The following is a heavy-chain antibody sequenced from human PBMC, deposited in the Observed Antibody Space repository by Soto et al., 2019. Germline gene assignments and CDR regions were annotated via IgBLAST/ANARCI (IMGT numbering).Heavy chain of an antibody. CDR3: ATEGYCSSTSCYTMFYYYYGMDV. D-gene: IGHD2-2*02. CDR1: GYTFTSYG. Sequence: QVQLVQSGAEVKKPGASVKVSCKASGYTFTSYGISWVRQAPGQGLEGMGWISAYNGNTNYAQKLQGRVTMTTDTSTSTAYMELRSLRSDDTAVYYCATEGYCSSTSCYTMFYYYYGMDVWGQGTTVTVSS. J-gene: IGHJ6*02. CDR2: ISAYNGNT. V-gene: IGHV1-18*01.